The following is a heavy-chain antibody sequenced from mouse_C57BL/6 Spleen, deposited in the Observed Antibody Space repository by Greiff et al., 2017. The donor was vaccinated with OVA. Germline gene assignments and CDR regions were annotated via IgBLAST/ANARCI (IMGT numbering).Heavy chain of an antibody. CDR2: IWTGGGT. D-gene: IGHD1-1*01. Sequence: VHLVESGPGLVAPSQSLSITCTVSGFSLTSYAISWVRQPPGKGLEWLGVIWTGGGTNYNSALKSRLSISKDNSKSQVFLKMNSLQTDDTARYYCARNSPIYYYGSSFYAMDYWGQGTSVTVSS. CDR3: ARNSPIYYYGSSFYAMDY. CDR1: GFSLTSYA. V-gene: IGHV2-9-1*01. J-gene: IGHJ4*01.